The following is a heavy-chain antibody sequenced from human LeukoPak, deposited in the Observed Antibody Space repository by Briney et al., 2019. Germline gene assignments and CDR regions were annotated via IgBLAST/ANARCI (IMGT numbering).Heavy chain of an antibody. CDR1: GASISSTSYY. CDR3: ARRVSGSYSDY. V-gene: IGHV4-39*01. Sequence: PSETLSLTCTVSGASISSTSYYWGWIRQPPGKGLEWIGTISYSGSSGSTSYNPSLKSRVTISVDTSKDQFSLKLSSATAADTAMYYCARRVSGSYSDYWGQGTLVTVSS. CDR2: ISYSGSSGST. D-gene: IGHD1-26*01. J-gene: IGHJ4*02.